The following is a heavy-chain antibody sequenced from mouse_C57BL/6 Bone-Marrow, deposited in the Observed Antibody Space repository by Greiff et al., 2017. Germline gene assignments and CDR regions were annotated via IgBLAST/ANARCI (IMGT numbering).Heavy chain of an antibody. CDR2: IDPSDSET. V-gene: IGHV1-52*01. CDR3: ARSYGTHYCAMDD. CDR1: GYTFTSYW. J-gene: IGHJ4*01. D-gene: IGHD1-1*01. Sequence: QQSCTASGYTFTSYWMHWVTQRPRHGLEWIGNIDPSDSETHYNQKFKDKATLTVDKSSSTAYMQPSSLTSEDSAVYYCARSYGTHYCAMDDWGKGTSVTVSS.